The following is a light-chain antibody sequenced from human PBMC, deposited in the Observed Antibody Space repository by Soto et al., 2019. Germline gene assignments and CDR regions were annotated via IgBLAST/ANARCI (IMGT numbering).Light chain of an antibody. Sequence: QPVLSQSPSASASLGASVKLTCTLSSGHSNYAIAWHQQQPEKGTRYLMKLNSDGSHRKGDGIPDRFSGSSSGAERYLTISSLQSEDEADYYCQTWGTGIRVFGTGTKVTVL. CDR2: LNSDGSH. J-gene: IGLJ1*01. CDR3: QTWGTGIRV. CDR1: SGHSNYA. V-gene: IGLV4-69*01.